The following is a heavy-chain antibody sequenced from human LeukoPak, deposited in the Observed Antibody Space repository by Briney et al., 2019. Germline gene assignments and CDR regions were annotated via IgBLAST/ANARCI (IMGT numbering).Heavy chain of an antibody. V-gene: IGHV1-18*01. J-gene: IGHJ3*02. CDR2: ISAYNGNT. Sequence: GASVKVSCKASGYTFTSYGISWVRQAPGQGLEWMGWISAYNGNTNYAQKLQGRVTMTTDTSTSTASMELRSLRSDDTAVYYCARDPPTYYDILTGYWGAFDIWGQGTMVTVSS. CDR3: ARDPPTYYDILTGYWGAFDI. D-gene: IGHD3-9*01. CDR1: GYTFTSYG.